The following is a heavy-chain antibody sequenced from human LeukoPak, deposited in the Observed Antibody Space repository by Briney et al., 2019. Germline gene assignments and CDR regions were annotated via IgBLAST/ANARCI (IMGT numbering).Heavy chain of an antibody. D-gene: IGHD6-13*01. CDR3: AKVPPSITAAGNWLGP. Sequence: AASVKVSCKASGYTFTGYYIHWVRQAPGQGLEWMGRINPNTGGTDYAQKFQGRVTITRDTSITTAYMELSRLTSDDTAIYYCAKVPPSITAAGNWLGPWGQGALVTVSS. CDR2: INPNTGGT. J-gene: IGHJ5*02. CDR1: GYTFTGYY. V-gene: IGHV1-2*06.